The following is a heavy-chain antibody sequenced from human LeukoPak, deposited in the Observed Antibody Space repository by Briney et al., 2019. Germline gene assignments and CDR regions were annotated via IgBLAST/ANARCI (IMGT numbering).Heavy chain of an antibody. Sequence: SETLSLTCTVSGYSISSGYYWGWIRQPPGKGLEWIGSIYHSGSTYYNPSLKSRVTISVDTSKNQFSLKLSSVTAADTAVYYCARHYSSSGDYWGQGTLVTVSS. V-gene: IGHV4-38-2*02. CDR2: IYHSGST. CDR3: ARHYSSSGDY. J-gene: IGHJ4*02. D-gene: IGHD6-6*01. CDR1: GYSISSGYY.